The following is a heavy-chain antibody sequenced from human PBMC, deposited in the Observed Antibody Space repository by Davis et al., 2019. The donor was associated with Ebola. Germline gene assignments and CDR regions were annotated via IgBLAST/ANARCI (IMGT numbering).Heavy chain of an antibody. J-gene: IGHJ4*02. CDR1: GYTFSGYY. CDR2: INPNSGDT. CDR3: ARGDYSDSDY. Sequence: ASVKVSCKASGYTFSGYYMHWVRQAPGQGLEWMGWINPNSGDTSYVQKFQGRVTMTRDTSISTAYMELTRLKSDDTAVYYCARGDYSDSDYWGQGTLVTVSS. V-gene: IGHV1-2*02. D-gene: IGHD4-11*01.